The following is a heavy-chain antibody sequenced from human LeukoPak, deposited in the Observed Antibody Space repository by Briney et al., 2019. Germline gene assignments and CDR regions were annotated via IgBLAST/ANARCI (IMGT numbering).Heavy chain of an antibody. Sequence: GGSLRLSCAASGLTFSASAMHWVRQASGKGLEWVGRIRSKANSYATAYAASVQGRITISRDDSKNTVYLQMNSLKTEDTAVYYCISFEYGDPGLGYWGQGTLVTVSS. V-gene: IGHV3-73*01. J-gene: IGHJ4*02. CDR3: ISFEYGDPGLGY. CDR2: IRSKANSYAT. D-gene: IGHD4-17*01. CDR1: GLTFSASA.